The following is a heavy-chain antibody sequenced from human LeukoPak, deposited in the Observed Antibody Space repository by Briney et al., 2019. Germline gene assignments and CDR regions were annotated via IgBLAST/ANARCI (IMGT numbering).Heavy chain of an antibody. CDR3: AKERLTYYDFWSGHHFDP. Sequence: LPGGSLRLSCAVSGLTFSSSWMDWVRQAPGKGLEWVASINPDGNKKYSADSVKGRFTISRDNSKNTLYLQMNSLRAEDTAVYYCAKERLTYYDFWSGHHFDPWGQGTLVTVSS. J-gene: IGHJ5*02. V-gene: IGHV3-7*01. CDR1: GLTFSSSW. D-gene: IGHD3-3*01. CDR2: INPDGNKK.